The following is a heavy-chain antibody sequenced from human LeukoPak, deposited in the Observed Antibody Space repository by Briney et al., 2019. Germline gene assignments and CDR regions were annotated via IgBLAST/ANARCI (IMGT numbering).Heavy chain of an antibody. D-gene: IGHD2/OR15-2a*01. CDR2: INGSGGGT. CDR1: GFTFSSYA. J-gene: IGHJ4*02. V-gene: IGHV3-23*01. Sequence: GGSLRLSCAASGFTFSSYAMSWVRQAPGKGLEWVSAINGSGGGTYYADSVKGRFTTSRDNSKNTLYLQMNSLRAEDTAVYSCAKEGIFPYFDYWGQGTMVTVSS. CDR3: AKEGIFPYFDY.